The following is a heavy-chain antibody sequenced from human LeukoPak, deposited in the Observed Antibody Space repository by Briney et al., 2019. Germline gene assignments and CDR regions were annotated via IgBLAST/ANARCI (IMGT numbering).Heavy chain of an antibody. V-gene: IGHV4-4*07. D-gene: IGHD2-2*01. CDR1: GGSISSYY. CDR3: AAGVTADTVGY. CDR2: IYSSGVT. J-gene: IGHJ4*02. Sequence: PSETLSLTCTVSGGSISSYYWSWIRQPAGKGLEWIGRIYSSGVTNYNPSLKSRVTMSVDTSKNQFSLRLSSVTAADTAVCYCAAGVTADTVGYWGQGTLVTVSS.